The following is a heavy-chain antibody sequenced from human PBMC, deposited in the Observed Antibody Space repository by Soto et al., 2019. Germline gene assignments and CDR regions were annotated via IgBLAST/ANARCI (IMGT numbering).Heavy chain of an antibody. CDR3: TRGPPRVQWFDP. CDR1: GGAVSSGTYY. CDR2: IYFTGST. Sequence: SEILSLTCTVSGGAVSSGTYYWSWIRQPPGKGLEWIGHIYFTGSTNYNPSLKSRVTMSLDTSRNQFSLKLSSVTAADTAVYYCTRGPPRVQWFDPWGLGTLVTVSS. V-gene: IGHV4-61*01. J-gene: IGHJ5*02.